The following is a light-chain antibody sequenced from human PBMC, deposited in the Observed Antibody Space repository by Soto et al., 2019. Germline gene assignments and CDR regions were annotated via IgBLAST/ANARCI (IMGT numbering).Light chain of an antibody. V-gene: IGKV1-5*03. Sequence: DIQLTQSPSTLSASVGDRVTITCRASQINSSWLAWYQQKPGKAPKLLVYKASSLESGVPSRFSGSGSATEFTLTITTLQPDDFATYYCQQYEAYPLTFGGGTKVEI. CDR1: QINSSW. J-gene: IGKJ4*01. CDR2: KAS. CDR3: QQYEAYPLT.